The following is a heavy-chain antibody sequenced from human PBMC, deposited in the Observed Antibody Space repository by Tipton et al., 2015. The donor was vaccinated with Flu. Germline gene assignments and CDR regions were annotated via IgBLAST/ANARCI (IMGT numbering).Heavy chain of an antibody. J-gene: IGHJ5*02. Sequence: QVQLVQSGAEVKTPGASVKVSCKASGYTFTDFFIHWVRQAPGQGLEWMGRINPDSGDTDYAQEFQARVTMTRDTSVSIAYMELSRLTSDDTAVYYCARADCVVRGCHMWWFDPWGQGVLVTVSS. V-gene: IGHV1-2*06. CDR2: INPDSGDT. CDR1: GYTFTDFF. D-gene: IGHD2-21*01. CDR3: ARADCVVRGCHMWWFDP.